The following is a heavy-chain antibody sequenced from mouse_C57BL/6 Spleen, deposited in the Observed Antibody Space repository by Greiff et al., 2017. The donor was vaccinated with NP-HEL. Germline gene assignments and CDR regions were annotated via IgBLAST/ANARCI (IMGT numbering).Heavy chain of an antibody. CDR3: YTVVRDY. V-gene: IGHV1-42*01. Sequence: EVQLQQSGPELVKPGASVKISCKASGYSFTGYYMNWVKQSPEKSLEWIGEINPSTGGTTYNQKFKAKATLTVDKSSSTAYMQLKSLTSEDSAVYYCYTVVRDYWGQGTTLTVSS. CDR2: INPSTGGT. J-gene: IGHJ2*01. CDR1: GYSFTGYY. D-gene: IGHD1-1*01.